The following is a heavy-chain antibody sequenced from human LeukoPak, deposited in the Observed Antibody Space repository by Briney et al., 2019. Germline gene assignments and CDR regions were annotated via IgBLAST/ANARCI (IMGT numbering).Heavy chain of an antibody. V-gene: IGHV3-15*01. CDR1: GFTFNDAW. CDR2: IKSKTDGGTT. J-gene: IGHJ4*02. CDR3: TTDVYYGSGSYYTGFDY. D-gene: IGHD3-10*01. Sequence: GGSLRLSCAASGFTFNDAWMSWVRQAPGKGLEWVGRIKSKTDGGTTDYATPVKGRFTISRDDSKNTLYLQMNSLKSEDTAVYYCTTDVYYGSGSYYTGFDYWSQGTLVTVSS.